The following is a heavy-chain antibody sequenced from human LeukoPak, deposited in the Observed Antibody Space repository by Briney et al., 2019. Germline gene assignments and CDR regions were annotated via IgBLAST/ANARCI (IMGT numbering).Heavy chain of an antibody. Sequence: PSQTLSLTCGISGDSVSSDRAIWNWIRQSPSRGLEWLGRTYYRSKWYNDYAKSVKSRIAINPDTSKNQVSLQLSSVTPEDTAVYYCTKDLHGDYGISYWGQGTLVTVSS. CDR2: TYYRSKWYN. D-gene: IGHD4-17*01. J-gene: IGHJ4*02. CDR1: GDSVSSDRAI. CDR3: TKDLHGDYGISY. V-gene: IGHV6-1*01.